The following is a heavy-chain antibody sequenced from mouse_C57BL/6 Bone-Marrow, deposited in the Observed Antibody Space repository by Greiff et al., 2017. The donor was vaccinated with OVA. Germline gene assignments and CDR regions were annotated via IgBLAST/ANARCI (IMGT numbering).Heavy chain of an antibody. V-gene: IGHV1-39*01. CDR2: INPNYGTT. Sequence: VQLQQSGPELVKPGASVKISCKASGYSFTDYNMNWVKQSNGKSLEWIGVINPNYGTTSYNQKFKGKATLTVDQSSSTAYMQLNSLTSEDSAVDDGARVTLYGYFYAMDYWGQGTSVTVSS. J-gene: IGHJ4*01. CDR1: GYSFTDYN. CDR3: ARVTLYGYFYAMDY. D-gene: IGHD2-2*01.